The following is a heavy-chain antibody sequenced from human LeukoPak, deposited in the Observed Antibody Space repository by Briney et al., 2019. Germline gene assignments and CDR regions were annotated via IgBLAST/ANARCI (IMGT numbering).Heavy chain of an antibody. D-gene: IGHD3-10*01. CDR3: ARDPAITSFDP. Sequence: GSSVKVSCKASGGTFSSYAISWVRQAPGQGLEWMGRIIPIFGIANYAQKFQGRVTITADKSTSTAYMELSSLRSEDTAVYYCARDPAITSFDPWGQGTLVTVSS. CDR1: GGTFSSYA. V-gene: IGHV1-69*04. J-gene: IGHJ5*02. CDR2: IIPIFGIA.